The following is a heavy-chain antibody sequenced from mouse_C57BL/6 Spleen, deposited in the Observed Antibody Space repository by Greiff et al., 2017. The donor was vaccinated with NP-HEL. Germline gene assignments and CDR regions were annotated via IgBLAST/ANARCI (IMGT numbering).Heavy chain of an antibody. V-gene: IGHV3-6*01. CDR3: AREGYYDYDGGFAY. Sequence: EVQRVESGPGLVKPSQSLSLTCSVTGYSITSGYYWNWIRQFPGNKLEWMGYISYDGSNNYNPSLKNRISITRDTSKNQFFLKLNSVTTEDTATYYCAREGYYDYDGGFAYWGQGTLVTVSA. CDR1: GYSITSGYY. CDR2: ISYDGSN. D-gene: IGHD2-4*01. J-gene: IGHJ3*01.